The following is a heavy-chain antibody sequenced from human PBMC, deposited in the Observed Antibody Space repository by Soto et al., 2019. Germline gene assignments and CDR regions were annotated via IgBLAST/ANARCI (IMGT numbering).Heavy chain of an antibody. V-gene: IGHV4-38-2*01. CDR1: GYTMRNGYY. CDR2: IYHSGRT. D-gene: IGHD3-22*01. J-gene: IGHJ4*02. CDR3: ARAIYYYDSNDYTWHFDS. Sequence: SETMSLTCAVSGYTMRNGYYWGLLQQPPGKGLEWIGSIYHSGRTYYNPSLKSRVTISVDTSKNQFSLKLSSVTAADTAVHYCARAIYYYDSNDYTWHFDSWGQGTLVTGAS.